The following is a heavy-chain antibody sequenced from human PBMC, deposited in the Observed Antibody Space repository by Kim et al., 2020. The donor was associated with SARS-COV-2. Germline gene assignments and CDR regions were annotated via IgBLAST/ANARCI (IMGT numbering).Heavy chain of an antibody. Sequence: SNKYYAATVKGRFTIHRDNSKNTLYLQMKSLRAEDTAVYYCARDSGNNFDYWGQGTLVTVSS. J-gene: IGHJ4*02. CDR2: SNK. CDR3: ARDSGNNFDY. D-gene: IGHD1-26*01. V-gene: IGHV3-30-3*01.